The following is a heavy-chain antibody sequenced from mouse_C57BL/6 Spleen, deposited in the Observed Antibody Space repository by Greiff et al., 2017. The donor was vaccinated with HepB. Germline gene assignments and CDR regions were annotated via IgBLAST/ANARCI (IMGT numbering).Heavy chain of an antibody. CDR1: GYTFTSYW. V-gene: IGHV1-69*01. J-gene: IGHJ3*01. Sequence: QVQLKQPGAELVMPGASVKLSCKASGYTFTSYWMHWVKQRPGQGLEWIGEIDPSDSYTNYNQKFKGKSTLTVDKSSSTAYMQLSSLTSEDSAVYYCARSGRGYGSSMAWFAYWGQGTLVTVSA. CDR3: ARSGRGYGSSMAWFAY. D-gene: IGHD1-1*01. CDR2: IDPSDSYT.